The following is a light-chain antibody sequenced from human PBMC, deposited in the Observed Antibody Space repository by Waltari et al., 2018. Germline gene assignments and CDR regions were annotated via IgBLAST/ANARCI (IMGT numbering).Light chain of an antibody. CDR1: RSFTSS. J-gene: IGKJ3*01. CDR2: RAS. V-gene: IGKV1-5*03. CDR3: QQYYTYLFT. Sequence: DIQTTQSPSTLSASVGDRVTNTCRARRSFTSSLSWYQQKPGKAPKLLIYRASTLESGVPSRFSGSGSGTDFTLTISSLQADDSATYYCQQYYTYLFTFGPGTKVEIK.